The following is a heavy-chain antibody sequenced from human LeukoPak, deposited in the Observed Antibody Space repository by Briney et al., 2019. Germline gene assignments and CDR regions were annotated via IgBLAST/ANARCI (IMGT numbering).Heavy chain of an antibody. CDR3: ARVGAARPNYYYYMDV. D-gene: IGHD6-6*01. J-gene: IGHJ6*03. Sequence: GGSLRLSCAVSGITLSNYGMSWVRQAPGKGLEWVAGISDRGGSTYYADSVKGRFTISRDNSKNTLYLQMNSLRAEDTAVYYCARVGAARPNYYYYMDVWGKGTTVTVSS. CDR1: GITLSNYG. CDR2: ISDRGGST. V-gene: IGHV3-23*01.